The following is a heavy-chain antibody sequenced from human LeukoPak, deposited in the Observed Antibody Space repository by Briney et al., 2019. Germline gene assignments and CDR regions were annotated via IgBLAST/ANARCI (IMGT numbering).Heavy chain of an antibody. Sequence: SETLSLTCTVSGGSISSYYWSWIRQPPGKGLEWIGYIYYSGSTNYNPSLKSANYNPSLKSRVTISVDPSKNQFSLKLSSVTAADTAAYYCVRNKTFEVVNFFDSWGQGTLVTVSS. CDR1: GGSISSYY. CDR2: IYYSGSTNYNPSLKSA. J-gene: IGHJ4*02. V-gene: IGHV4-59*12. D-gene: IGHD3-3*01. CDR3: VRNKTFEVVNFFDS.